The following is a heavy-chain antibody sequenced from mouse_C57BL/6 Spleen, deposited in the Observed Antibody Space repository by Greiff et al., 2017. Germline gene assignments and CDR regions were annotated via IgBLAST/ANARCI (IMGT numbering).Heavy chain of an antibody. CDR1: GFTFSSYG. D-gene: IGHD1-1*01. J-gene: IGHJ2*01. CDR2: ISSGGSYT. CDR3: ARGTTVVPLGY. Sequence: EVKLVESGGDLVKPGGSLKLSCAASGFTFSSYGMSWVRQTPDKRLEWVATISSGGSYTYSPDSVKGRFTISRDNAKNTLYLQMSSLKSEDTAMYYCARGTTVVPLGYWGQGTTLTVSS. V-gene: IGHV5-6*02.